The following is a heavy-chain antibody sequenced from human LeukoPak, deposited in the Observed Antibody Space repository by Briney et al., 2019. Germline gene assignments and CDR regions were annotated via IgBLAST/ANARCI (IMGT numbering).Heavy chain of an antibody. CDR3: ARARWQLVPFDY. J-gene: IGHJ4*01. D-gene: IGHD6-6*01. Sequence: PGGSLRLSCAASGFTFSDYYMSWIRQAPGKGLEWISYISNSGSTIYYADSVKGRFTISRDNAKNSLFLQMNSLRADDTAVYYCARARWQLVPFDYWGHGTLVTVYS. CDR2: ISNSGSTI. CDR1: GFTFSDYY. V-gene: IGHV3-11*04.